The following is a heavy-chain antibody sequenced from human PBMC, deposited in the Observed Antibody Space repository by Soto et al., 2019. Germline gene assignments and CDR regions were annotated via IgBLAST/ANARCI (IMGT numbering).Heavy chain of an antibody. J-gene: IGHJ6*03. CDR1: GFTFSSYG. V-gene: IGHV3-30*18. CDR2: ISYDGSNK. CDR3: AKDLGVCSGGSCYPHYYYYMDV. Sequence: QVQLVESGGGVVQPGRSLRLSCAASGFTFSSYGMHWVRQAPGKGLEWVAVISYDGSNKYYADSVKGRFTISRDNSKNTLYLQMNSLRAEDTAVYYCAKDLGVCSGGSCYPHYYYYMDVWGKGTTVTVSS. D-gene: IGHD2-15*01.